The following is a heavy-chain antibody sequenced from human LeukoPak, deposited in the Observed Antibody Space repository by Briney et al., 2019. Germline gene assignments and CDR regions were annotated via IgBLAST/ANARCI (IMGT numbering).Heavy chain of an antibody. Sequence: PGGSLRLSCAASGFTFSSYAMSWVRQAPGKGLEWVSVISGSGGSTYYAGSVKGRFTISRDNSKNTVYLQMNSLRVEDTAVYYCAKSLYGGCDYWGQGTVVTVSS. J-gene: IGHJ4*02. CDR1: GFTFSSYA. CDR3: AKSLYGGCDY. CDR2: ISGSGGST. V-gene: IGHV3-23*01. D-gene: IGHD3-16*02.